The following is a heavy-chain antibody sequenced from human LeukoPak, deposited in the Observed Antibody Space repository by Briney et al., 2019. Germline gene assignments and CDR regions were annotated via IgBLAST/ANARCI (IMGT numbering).Heavy chain of an antibody. CDR2: ISSNGGST. J-gene: IGHJ5*02. CDR1: GFTFSSYA. CDR3: VKPDRDFWSGYYGSWFDP. V-gene: IGHV3-64D*09. Sequence: PGGSLRLSCSASGFTFSSYAMHWVRQAPGKGLEYVSAISSNGGSTYYAASVKGRFTISRDNSKNTLYLQMSSLRAEDTAVYYCVKPDRDFWSGYYGSWFDPWGQGTLVTVSS. D-gene: IGHD3-3*01.